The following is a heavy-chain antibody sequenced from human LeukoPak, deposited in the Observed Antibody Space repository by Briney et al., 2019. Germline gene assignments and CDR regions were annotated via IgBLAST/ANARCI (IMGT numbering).Heavy chain of an antibody. CDR1: GFTFSSYA. Sequence: PGGSLRLSCSAAGFTFSSYAMSWVRQAPGKGMGWGSAIIGNGGSTSYAYSVKGRFTISRDNSKTTLYLQMNSLRAEDTAVYYCSFGGLSVRYFDYWGQGTLVTVSS. V-gene: IGHV3-23*01. CDR2: IIGNGGST. D-gene: IGHD3-3*01. CDR3: SFGGLSVRYFDY. J-gene: IGHJ4*02.